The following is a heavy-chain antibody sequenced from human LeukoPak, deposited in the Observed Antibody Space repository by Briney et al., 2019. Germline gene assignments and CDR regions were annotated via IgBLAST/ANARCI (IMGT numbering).Heavy chain of an antibody. J-gene: IGHJ4*02. D-gene: IGHD3-22*01. CDR1: GDSFSSNNY. V-gene: IGHV4-4*02. Sequence: KSSETLSLTCTVSGDSFSSNNYWTWVRQPPGKGLEWIGEIYRSGATNYNPSLRSRVTVSLDKSKNQFSLRLNSVTAAGTAIYYCARNAGYSDLNYWGQGVLVTVSS. CDR3: ARNAGYSDLNY. CDR2: IYRSGAT.